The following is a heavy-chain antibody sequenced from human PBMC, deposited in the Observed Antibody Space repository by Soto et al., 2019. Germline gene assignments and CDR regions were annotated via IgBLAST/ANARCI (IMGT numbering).Heavy chain of an antibody. CDR1: GGSISTSDYY. CDR2: VYFSGDT. Sequence: QVQLQESGPGLVRPSETLSLTCTVSGGSISTSDYYWSWIRQHPLRGLEWIGYVYFSGDTFYNPSFESRVVISVDTSENRFSLKLTSVTAADTAVYYCARDPRRTRGWHFDLWGRGALVTVSS. J-gene: IGHJ2*01. CDR3: ARDPRRTRGWHFDL. V-gene: IGHV4-31*03. D-gene: IGHD3-10*01.